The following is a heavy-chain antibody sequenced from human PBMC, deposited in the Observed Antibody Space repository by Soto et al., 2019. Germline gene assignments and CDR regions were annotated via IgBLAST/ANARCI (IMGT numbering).Heavy chain of an antibody. J-gene: IGHJ4*02. CDR3: ARDRPMITFGGVIPIAY. V-gene: IGHV1-18*01. Sequence: QVQLVQSGAEVKKPGASVKVSCKASGYTFTSYGIIWVRQAPGQGLEWMGWISAYNGNTNYAQKLQGRVTMTTDTSTSTSYMELRSLRSDDTAVYYCARDRPMITFGGVIPIAYWGQGTLVTVSS. D-gene: IGHD3-16*02. CDR1: GYTFTSYG. CDR2: ISAYNGNT.